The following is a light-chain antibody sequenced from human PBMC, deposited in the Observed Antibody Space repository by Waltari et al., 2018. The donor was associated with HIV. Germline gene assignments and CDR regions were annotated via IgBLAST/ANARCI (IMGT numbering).Light chain of an antibody. CDR2: QDN. J-gene: IGLJ2*01. CDR3: QAWDTGTAS. Sequence: SYDLTQPPSVSLSPGQTARITCPGDNLGHKYVCWYQQKPGQSPVLVIYQDNKRPSGIPERFSGSNSGNTATLTISGTQAMDEADYYCQAWDTGTASFGGGTRLTVL. V-gene: IGLV3-1*01. CDR1: NLGHKY.